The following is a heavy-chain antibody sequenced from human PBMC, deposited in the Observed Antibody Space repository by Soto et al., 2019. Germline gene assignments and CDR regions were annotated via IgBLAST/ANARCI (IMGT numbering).Heavy chain of an antibody. Sequence: QVQLQESGPGLVKPSGTLSLTCAVSGGSINMNWWSWVRQPPGKGLEWIGEIYHSGSTNYNPSLKSRVTISVDKSKNQFSLKLSSVTAADTAVYYCARVVQGIDYWGQGTLVPVSS. CDR1: GGSINMNW. J-gene: IGHJ4*02. D-gene: IGHD3-10*01. CDR3: ARVVQGIDY. V-gene: IGHV4-4*02. CDR2: IYHSGST.